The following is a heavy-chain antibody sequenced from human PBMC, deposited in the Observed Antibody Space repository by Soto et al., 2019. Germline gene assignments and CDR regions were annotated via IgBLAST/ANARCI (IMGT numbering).Heavy chain of an antibody. V-gene: IGHV1-69*12. CDR2: IIPIFGTA. CDR3: ALHYGSGSNYYYYGMDV. CDR1: GGTFSSYA. D-gene: IGHD3-10*01. Sequence: QVQLVQSGAEVKKPGSSVKVSCKASGGTFSSYAISWVRQAPGQGLEWMGGIIPIFGTANYAQKFQGRVTINADESTSKAYLELSSLRSEDTAVYYCALHYGSGSNYYYYGMDVWGQGTTVTVSS. J-gene: IGHJ6*02.